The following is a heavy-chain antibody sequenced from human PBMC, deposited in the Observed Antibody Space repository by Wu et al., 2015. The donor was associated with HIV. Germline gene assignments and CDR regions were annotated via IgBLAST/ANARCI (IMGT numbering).Heavy chain of an antibody. D-gene: IGHD4-11*01. CDR1: GDGFTSYA. CDR2: INPLFGTT. V-gene: IGHV1-69*05. Sequence: QVHLVQFGGEVKKPGSSVKVTCKASGDGFTSYAVSWVRQAPGQGLEWMAGINPLFGTTKFAQKFQDRLTITTDELRTTAYMDARRPELEKFETGPTVRYLSYRRLEPVTKTYPNVRRYGLTYLGYDGFRGR. CDR3: VRYLSYRRLEPVTKTYPNVRRYGLTYLGYDGF. J-gene: IGHJ2*01.